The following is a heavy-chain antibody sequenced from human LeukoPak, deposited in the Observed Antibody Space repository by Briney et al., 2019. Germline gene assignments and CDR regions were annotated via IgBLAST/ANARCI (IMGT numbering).Heavy chain of an antibody. D-gene: IGHD3-16*01. J-gene: IGHJ5*02. CDR2: IKQDGSDK. CDR1: AFTISGYW. V-gene: IGHV3-7*01. CDR3: ARAGGTDWYDI. Sequence: GGSLRRSCAASAFTISGYWMTWVRQAPGKGLEWVANIKQDGSDKTYVDSVKGRFTITRDNAKNSINLQMNGTRVEDRAIYYCARAGGTDWYDIWGQGTLVSVSS.